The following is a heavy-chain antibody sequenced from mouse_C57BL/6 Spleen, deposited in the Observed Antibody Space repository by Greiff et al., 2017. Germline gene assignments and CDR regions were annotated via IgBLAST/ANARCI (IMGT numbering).Heavy chain of an antibody. Sequence: EVMLVESGEGLVKPGGSLKLSCAASGFTFSSYAMSWVRQTPEKRLEWVAYISSGGDYIYYADTVKGRFTISRDNARNTLYLQMSSLKSEDTAMYYCTREGTYYYGSLPYAMDYWGQGTSVTVSS. CDR3: TREGTYYYGSLPYAMDY. CDR1: GFTFSSYA. CDR2: ISSGGDYI. J-gene: IGHJ4*01. V-gene: IGHV5-9-1*02. D-gene: IGHD1-1*01.